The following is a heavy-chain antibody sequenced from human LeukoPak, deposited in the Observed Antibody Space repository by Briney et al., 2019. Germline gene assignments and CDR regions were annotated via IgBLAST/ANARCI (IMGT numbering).Heavy chain of an antibody. CDR3: AKGFSVLASTHYFHHYGMDV. D-gene: IGHD3-3*01. V-gene: IGHV3-9*01. Sequence: GRSLRLSCAASGFTFDDYAMQWVRQAPGEGLGWVSGISWNSGSIAYVDSVKGRFNISRDNSKNSLYLQMTNLRTEDTALYYCAKGFSVLASTHYFHHYGMDVWGQGTTVTVSS. CDR1: GFTFDDYA. J-gene: IGHJ6*02. CDR2: ISWNSGSI.